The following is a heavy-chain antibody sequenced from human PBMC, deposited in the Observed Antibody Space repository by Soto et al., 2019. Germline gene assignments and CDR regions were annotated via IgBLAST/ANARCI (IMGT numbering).Heavy chain of an antibody. D-gene: IGHD3-3*01. CDR2: IYYSGST. Sequence: SETLSLTCTVAGCSISSSSYYWGWIRQPPGKGLEWIGSIYYSGSTYYNPSLKSRVTISVDTSKNQFSLKLSSVTAADTAVYYCASVLCITIFGVVIIRGWFDPWGQGTLVTVSS. CDR1: GCSISSSSYY. CDR3: ASVLCITIFGVVIIRGWFDP. V-gene: IGHV4-39*01. J-gene: IGHJ5*02.